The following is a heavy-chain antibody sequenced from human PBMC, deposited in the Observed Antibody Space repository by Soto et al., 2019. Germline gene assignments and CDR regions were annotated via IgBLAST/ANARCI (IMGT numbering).Heavy chain of an antibody. Sequence: GGSLRLSCAASGFDFRTHWMHWVRQAPGKGLEWVSRIDDDGSSTRYADSVKGRFTISRDNAKNIAYLEMTSLRTEDTAVYFCARRLELPLGASLYYYGMDVWGQGTTVTVSS. CDR2: IDDDGSST. V-gene: IGHV3-74*01. D-gene: IGHD1-7*01. J-gene: IGHJ6*02. CDR1: GFDFRTHW. CDR3: ARRLELPLGASLYYYGMDV.